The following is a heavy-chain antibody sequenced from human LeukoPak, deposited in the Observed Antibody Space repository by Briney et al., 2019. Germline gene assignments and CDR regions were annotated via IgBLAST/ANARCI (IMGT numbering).Heavy chain of an antibody. CDR2: FDAEDGET. Sequence: SEKVSYKVCGYTLTELSLHLVGLAPGKGREGAGGFDAEDGETIYAQKYQGRVIMTEDTSTDTAYMELSGLRSEDPAVYCCATEPTGDSSSGYYFDYWGQATQVTDSS. J-gene: IGHJ4*02. CDR3: ATEPTGDSSSGYYFDY. D-gene: IGHD6-13*01. V-gene: IGHV1-24*01. CDR1: GYTLTELS.